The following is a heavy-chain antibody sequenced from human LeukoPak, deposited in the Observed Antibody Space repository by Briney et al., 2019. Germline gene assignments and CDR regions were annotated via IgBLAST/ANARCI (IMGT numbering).Heavy chain of an antibody. CDR2: IYYSGST. V-gene: IGHV4-39*01. Sequence: SETLSLTYTVSGGSISSSSHYWGWIRQPPGKGLEWIGSIYYSGSTYYNPSLKSRVTISVDTSKNQFSLKLSSVTAADTAVYYCARHNPLLLAHEASWFDPWGQGTLVTVSS. CDR1: GGSISSSSHY. D-gene: IGHD3-22*01. CDR3: ARHNPLLLAHEASWFDP. J-gene: IGHJ5*02.